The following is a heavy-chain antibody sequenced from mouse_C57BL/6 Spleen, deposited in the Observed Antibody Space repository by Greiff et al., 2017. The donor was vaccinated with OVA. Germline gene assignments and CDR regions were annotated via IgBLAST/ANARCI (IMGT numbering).Heavy chain of an antibody. V-gene: IGHV5-16*01. CDR2: INYDGSST. CDR3: AQGDDYEGFAY. D-gene: IGHD2-4*01. J-gene: IGHJ3*01. Sequence: EVQRVESEGGLVQPGSSMKLSCTASGFTFSDYYMAWVRQVPEKGLEWVANINYDGSSTYYLDSLKSRFIISRDNAKNILYLQMSSLKSEDTATYYCAQGDDYEGFAYWGQGTLVTVSA. CDR1: GFTFSDYY.